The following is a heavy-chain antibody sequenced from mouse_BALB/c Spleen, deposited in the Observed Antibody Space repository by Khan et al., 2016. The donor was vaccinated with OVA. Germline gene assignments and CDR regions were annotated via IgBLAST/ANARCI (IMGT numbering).Heavy chain of an antibody. CDR1: GFSLSDYG. Sequence: QVQLKESGPGLVAPPQSLSITCTVSGFSLSDYGVSWIRQPPGKGLEWLGVIWGGGSTYYNSALKSRLSISKDNSKSQVFLKMNSLQTDDTAIYYCAKGLWSYYFALDYWGQGTSVTVSS. CDR3: AKGLWSYYFALDY. CDR2: IWGGGST. D-gene: IGHD1-1*02. V-gene: IGHV2-6-5*01. J-gene: IGHJ4*01.